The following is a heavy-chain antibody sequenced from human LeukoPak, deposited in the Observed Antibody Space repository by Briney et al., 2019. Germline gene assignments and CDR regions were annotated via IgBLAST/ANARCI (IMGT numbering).Heavy chain of an antibody. J-gene: IGHJ4*02. Sequence: GGSLRLSCAASGFTFSGYAMSWVRQAPGKGLEWVSAISGSGGSTYYADSVKGRFTISRDNSKNTLYLQMNSLRAEDTAVYYCAKAKQWLDSAFDYWGQGTLVTVSS. CDR2: ISGSGGST. D-gene: IGHD6-19*01. CDR3: AKAKQWLDSAFDY. V-gene: IGHV3-23*01. CDR1: GFTFSGYA.